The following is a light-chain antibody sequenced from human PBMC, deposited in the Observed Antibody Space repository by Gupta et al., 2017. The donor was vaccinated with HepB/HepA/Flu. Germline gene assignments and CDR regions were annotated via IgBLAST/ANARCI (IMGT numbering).Light chain of an antibody. J-gene: IGLJ3*02. CDR2: EVT. Sequence: QSALTQPASVSGSPRQSITIPCTGTSSDIGSWNVVSWYQQYPGKAPQLLIYEVTKRHSGVSNRLSGSKSGNTASLTISGLQAEDEADYYCCAYADANTWLFGGGTKLTVL. V-gene: IGLV2-23*02. CDR3: CAYADANTWL. CDR1: SSDIGSWNV.